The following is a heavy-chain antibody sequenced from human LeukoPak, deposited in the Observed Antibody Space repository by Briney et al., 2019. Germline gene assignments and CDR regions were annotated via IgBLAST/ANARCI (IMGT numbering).Heavy chain of an antibody. V-gene: IGHV3-48*02. J-gene: IGHJ4*02. D-gene: IGHD4-23*01. CDR2: ISSSSSTI. CDR1: GFTFSSYS. Sequence: GGSLRLSCAASGFTFSSYSMNWVRQAPGKGLEWVSYISSSSSTIYYADSVKGRFTISRDNAKNSLYLQMNSVRDEDTAVYYCARTRTTVAPYFDYWGQGTLVTVSS. CDR3: ARTRTTVAPYFDY.